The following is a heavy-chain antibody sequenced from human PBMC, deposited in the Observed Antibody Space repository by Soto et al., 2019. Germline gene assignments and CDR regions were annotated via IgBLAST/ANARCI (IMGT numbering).Heavy chain of an antibody. V-gene: IGHV3-30*18. CDR3: AKGPYYYDRSGYYYDFDY. CDR2: ISYDGSNN. CDR1: GFTFSSYG. J-gene: IGHJ4*02. D-gene: IGHD3-22*01. Sequence: QVQLVDSGGGVVQPGRSLRLSCEGTGFTFSSYGMHWVRQAPGKGLEWVAVISYDGSNNFYADSVKGRFTISSDNSKNTVWLQMNSLRAEDSAVYYCAKGPYYYDRSGYYYDFDYWGQGTLVTVSS.